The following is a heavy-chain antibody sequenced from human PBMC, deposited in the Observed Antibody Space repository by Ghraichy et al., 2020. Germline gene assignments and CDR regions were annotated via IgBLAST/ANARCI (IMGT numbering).Heavy chain of an antibody. V-gene: IGHV1-8*01. D-gene: IGHD5-12*01. J-gene: IGHJ4*02. CDR1: GYTFTSYD. Sequence: ASVKVSCKASGYTFTSYDINWVRQATGQGLEWMGWMNPNSGNTGYAQKFQGRVTMTRDTSINTAYMELSSLRSEDTAVYYCAKGRISGYHYDWGQGTLVTVSS. CDR2: MNPNSGNT. CDR3: AKGRISGYHYD.